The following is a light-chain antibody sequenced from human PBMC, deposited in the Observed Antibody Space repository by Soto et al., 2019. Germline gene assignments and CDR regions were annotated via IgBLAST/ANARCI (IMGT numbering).Light chain of an antibody. CDR1: SSDVGSYNY. V-gene: IGLV2-14*01. CDR3: SSYTSASTPLV. CDR2: GVN. Sequence: QSALTQPPSASGSPGQSVTISCTGTSSDVGSYNYVSWYQQHPDKAPKLIIYGVNERPSGVSNRFSGSKSGNTASLTISGLQAEDEADYYCSSYTSASTPLVFGGGTKLTVL. J-gene: IGLJ2*01.